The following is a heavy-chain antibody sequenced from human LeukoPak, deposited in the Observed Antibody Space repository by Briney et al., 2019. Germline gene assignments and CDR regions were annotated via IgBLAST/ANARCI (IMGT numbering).Heavy chain of an antibody. CDR3: ARDTALIRTPGGPDS. Sequence: GASVKVSCKTSGYSFASYGISWVRQAPGQGLEWMGWISAYNGDTRYAQHLQGRVSLTTDLSTGTAFMVLRSLTSDDTALYYCARDTALIRTPGGPDSWGQGTLVTVSS. D-gene: IGHD2-8*02. J-gene: IGHJ5*02. V-gene: IGHV1-18*01. CDR1: GYSFASYG. CDR2: ISAYNGDT.